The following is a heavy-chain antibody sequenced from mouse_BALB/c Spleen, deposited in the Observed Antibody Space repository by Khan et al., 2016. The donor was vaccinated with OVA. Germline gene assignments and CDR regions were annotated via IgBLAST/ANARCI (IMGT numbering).Heavy chain of an antibody. CDR1: GFTFSTYA. J-gene: IGHJ3*01. D-gene: IGHD2-1*01. V-gene: IGHV5-9-3*01. CDR2: ISSDGDYT. Sequence: EVKLVESGGALVKPGGSLKLSCAASGFTFSTYAMSWVRQTPEKRLEWVATISSDGDYTYYPDNVTGRFTISRDNAKNTLYRQMSSLRSEDTAMYYCARSPYGNFAYWGQGTLVTVSA. CDR3: ARSPYGNFAY.